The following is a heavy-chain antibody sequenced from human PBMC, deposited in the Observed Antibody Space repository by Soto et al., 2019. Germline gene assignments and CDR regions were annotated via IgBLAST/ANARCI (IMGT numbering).Heavy chain of an antibody. Sequence: GGSLRLSCAASGFTFNSYWMHWVRQAPGKGLVWVSRINSDGSSTNYADSVKGRFTISRDNAKNTLYLQMNSLRVEDTAVYYCARGGLAATGKSPHDYWGQGTLVTVSS. J-gene: IGHJ4*02. D-gene: IGHD6-13*01. V-gene: IGHV3-74*01. CDR2: INSDGSST. CDR1: GFTFNSYW. CDR3: ARGGLAATGKSPHDY.